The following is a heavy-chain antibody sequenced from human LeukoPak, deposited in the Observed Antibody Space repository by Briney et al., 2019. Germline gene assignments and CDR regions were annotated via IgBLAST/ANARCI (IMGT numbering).Heavy chain of an antibody. CDR2: IYPGDSDT. CDR1: GYSFTSYW. V-gene: IGHV5-51*04. D-gene: IGHD3-3*01. Sequence: GESLKISCKGSGYSFTSYWIGWVRQMPGKGLEWMGIIYPGDSDTRYSPSFQGQVTISADKPISTAYLQWSSLKASDTAMYYCARKGSPIFGVVTWFDYWGQGTLVTVSS. J-gene: IGHJ4*02. CDR3: ARKGSPIFGVVTWFDY.